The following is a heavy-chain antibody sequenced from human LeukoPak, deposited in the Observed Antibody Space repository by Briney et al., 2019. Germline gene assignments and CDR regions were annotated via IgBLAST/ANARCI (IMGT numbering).Heavy chain of an antibody. J-gene: IGHJ1*01. CDR3: ARGINDEYFQS. CDR1: PYYFINFW. D-gene: IGHD2/OR15-2a*01. CDR2: IYPADSDT. Sequence: GESLKISCKDSPYYFINFWIGWVRQMPGKGLEWIGIIYPADSDTRYNPSFQGHVTISADRSASTAYLQWHSLKASDTANYYCARGINDEYFQSWGQGTLVTVSS. V-gene: IGHV5-51*01.